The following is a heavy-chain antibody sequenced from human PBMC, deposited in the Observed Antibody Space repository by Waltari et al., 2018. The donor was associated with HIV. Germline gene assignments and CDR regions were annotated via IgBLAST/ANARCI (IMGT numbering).Heavy chain of an antibody. CDR1: GYTFTDYY. V-gene: IGHV1-2*02. J-gene: IGHJ4*02. Sequence: QAHLVQSGADVQKPGASVRVSCKASGYTFTDYYLHRVRQALGQGLEWMGWMTPSNGATNSAQKFQGRLTMTRDTSITTAYMELSSLTSDDTAVYWCAAMRAYFHTSGSDTLDYWGQGTLVTVSS. CDR3: AAMRAYFHTSGSDTLDY. CDR2: MTPSNGAT. D-gene: IGHD3-10*01.